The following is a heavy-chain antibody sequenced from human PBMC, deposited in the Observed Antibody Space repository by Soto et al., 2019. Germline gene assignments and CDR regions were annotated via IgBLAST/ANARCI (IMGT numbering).Heavy chain of an antibody. CDR3: ARGSTDSYPGSRIFDF. CDR1: GITFGSRA. Sequence: LRLSCLASGITFGSRAMIWVRQAPGEGLERVSSITDSGGDAKYADSVRGRFTISRDNSKNTLYLQMSSLRAEDSAVYYCARGSTDSYPGSRIFDFWGRGTLVTVSS. V-gene: IGHV3-23*01. D-gene: IGHD3-10*01. CDR2: ITDSGGDA. J-gene: IGHJ4*02.